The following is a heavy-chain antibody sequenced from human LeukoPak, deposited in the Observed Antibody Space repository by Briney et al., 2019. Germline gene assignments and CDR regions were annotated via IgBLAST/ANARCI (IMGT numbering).Heavy chain of an antibody. D-gene: IGHD4-17*01. V-gene: IGHV3-33*06. CDR3: AKDNPPYGDYVFDY. CDR1: GFTFSSYG. J-gene: IGHJ4*02. CDR2: IWCDGSNK. Sequence: PGRSLRLSCAASGFTFSSYGMHWVRQAPGKGLEWVAVIWCDGSNKYYADSVKGRFTISRDNSKNTLYLQMNSLRAEDTAVYYCAKDNPPYGDYVFDYWGQGTLVTVSS.